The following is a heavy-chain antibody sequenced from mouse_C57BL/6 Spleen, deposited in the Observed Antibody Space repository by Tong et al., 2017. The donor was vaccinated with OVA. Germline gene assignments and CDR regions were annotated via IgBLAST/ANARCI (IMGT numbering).Heavy chain of an antibody. CDR3: ARDPYYSNYAGSDY. CDR1: GFTFSSYA. V-gene: IGHV5-17*01. CDR2: ISSGSSTI. D-gene: IGHD2-5*01. J-gene: IGHJ2*01. Sequence: EVQLQESGGDLVKPGGSLKLSCAASGFTFSSYAMSWVRQTPEKGLEWVAYISSGSSTIYYADTVKGRFTITRDNAKSTLFLQMTSLRSEDTAMYYCARDPYYSNYAGSDYWGQGTTLTVSS.